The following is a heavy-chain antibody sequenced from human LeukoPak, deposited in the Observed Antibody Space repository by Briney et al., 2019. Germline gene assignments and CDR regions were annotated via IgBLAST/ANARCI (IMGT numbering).Heavy chain of an antibody. CDR2: LYSGSDT. CDR3: ARVGDHFHWYLDL. V-gene: IGHV3-53*01. D-gene: IGHD3-10*01. Sequence: PGGSLRLSCAASGFSVSTKYTNWVRQAPGKGLEWVSILYSGSDTYYANSVKGRFTISRDSSKNILFLQMNDLRAEDTAVYYCARVGDHFHWYLDLWGRGTLVTVSS. J-gene: IGHJ2*01. CDR1: GFSVSTKY.